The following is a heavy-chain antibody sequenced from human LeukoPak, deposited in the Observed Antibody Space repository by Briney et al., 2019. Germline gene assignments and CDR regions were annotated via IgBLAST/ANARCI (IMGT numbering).Heavy chain of an antibody. V-gene: IGHV3-48*02. CDR3: ARSTYCGGDCYPALGY. J-gene: IGHJ4*02. Sequence: GGSLRLSCAASGFTFSSYGMNWVRQAPGKGLEWVSYISSSNNTIYYADSVKGRFTISRDNAKNSLYLQMNSLRDEDTAVYYCARSTYCGGDCYPALGYWGQGTPVTVSS. CDR1: GFTFSSYG. D-gene: IGHD2-21*02. CDR2: ISSSNNTI.